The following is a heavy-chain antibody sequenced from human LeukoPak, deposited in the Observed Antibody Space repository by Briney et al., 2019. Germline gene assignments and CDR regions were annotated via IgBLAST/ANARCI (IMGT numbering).Heavy chain of an antibody. CDR1: GFAFSSYA. J-gene: IGHJ4*02. Sequence: QPGGSLRLSCAASGFAFSSYAMSWVRQAPGKGLEWVSTLSGSGGNTYYADSVKGRVTISRDNSKNTPYLQMNSLRAEDTAVYHCAKGSYYYDSADYFDYWGQGTLVTVSS. D-gene: IGHD3-22*01. V-gene: IGHV3-23*01. CDR3: AKGSYYYDSADYFDY. CDR2: LSGSGGNT.